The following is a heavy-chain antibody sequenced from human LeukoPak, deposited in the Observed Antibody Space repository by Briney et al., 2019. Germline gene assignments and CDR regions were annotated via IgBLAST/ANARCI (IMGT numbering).Heavy chain of an antibody. J-gene: IGHJ4*02. D-gene: IGHD2-2*01. CDR2: INPNSGGT. CDR1: GYTFTGYY. Sequence: ASVKVSCKASGYTFTGYYMHWVRQAPGQGLEWMGWINPNSGGTNYAQKFQGRVTMTRDTSISTAYMELSRLRSDDTAVHYCARGGRHIVVVPAAIYYWGQGTLVTVSS. CDR3: ARGGRHIVVVPAAIYY. V-gene: IGHV1-2*02.